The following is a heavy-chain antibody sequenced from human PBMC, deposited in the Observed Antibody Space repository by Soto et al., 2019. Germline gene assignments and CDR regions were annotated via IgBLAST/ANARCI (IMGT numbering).Heavy chain of an antibody. J-gene: IGHJ3*02. CDR2: IYYSGII. Sequence: QVQLQESGPGLVKPSQTLSLTCSVSGGSISSGDYYWSWIRQPPGKGLEWIDYIYYSGIIYYNPSLKSRVTMSRDTSKNQFFLNLDSVTAADTAVYYCAREVGEVDYSSSSDAFDIWGQGTMVTVSS. CDR3: AREVGEVDYSSSSDAFDI. V-gene: IGHV4-30-4*01. D-gene: IGHD6-6*01. CDR1: GGSISSGDYY.